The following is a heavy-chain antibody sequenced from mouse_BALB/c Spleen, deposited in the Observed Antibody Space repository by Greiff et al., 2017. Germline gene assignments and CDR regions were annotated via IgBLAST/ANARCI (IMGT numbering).Heavy chain of an antibody. CDR1: GYTFTDYA. CDR2: ISTYYGDA. J-gene: IGHJ1*01. CDR3: ARSGNSDWYFDV. Sequence: VMLVESGAELVRPGVSVKISCKGSGYTFTDYAMHWVKQSHAKSLEWIGVISTYYGDASYNQKFKGKATMTVDKSSSTAYMELARLTSEDSAIYYCARSGNSDWYFDVWGAGTTVTVSS. V-gene: IGHV1S137*01. D-gene: IGHD2-1*01.